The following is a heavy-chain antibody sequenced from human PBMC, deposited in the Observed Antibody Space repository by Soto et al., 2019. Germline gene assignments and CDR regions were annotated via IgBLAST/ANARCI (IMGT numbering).Heavy chain of an antibody. CDR1: GFRFSDHS. Sequence: LRLSCVASGFRFSDHSMTWVRQSPGKGLQWIAYISSSSDNIYYAESVRGRFTVSRDNAKNALFLEMNSLRDDDTATYYCARLPKGSLVTAWGQGTRVTVSS. CDR2: ISSSSDNI. J-gene: IGHJ4*02. D-gene: IGHD2-21*02. V-gene: IGHV3-48*02. CDR3: ARLPKGSLVTA.